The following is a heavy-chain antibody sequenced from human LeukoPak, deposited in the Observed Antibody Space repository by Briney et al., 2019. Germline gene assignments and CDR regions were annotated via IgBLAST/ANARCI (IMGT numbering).Heavy chain of an antibody. J-gene: IGHJ4*02. D-gene: IGHD1-14*01. CDR2: ISVSGGST. Sequence: PGRSLRLSCAASGFTFSSYAMSWVRQAPGKGLEWVSVISVSGGSTYYADSVKGRFTISRDNSKNTLYLQMNSLRAEDTAVYYCAKGSRNYNFDYWGQGTLVTVSS. V-gene: IGHV3-23*01. CDR1: GFTFSSYA. CDR3: AKGSRNYNFDY.